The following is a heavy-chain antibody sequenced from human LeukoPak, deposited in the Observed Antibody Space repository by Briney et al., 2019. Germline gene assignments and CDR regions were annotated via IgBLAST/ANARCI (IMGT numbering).Heavy chain of an antibody. D-gene: IGHD6-6*01. CDR1: GGSFSGYY. CDR3: AREAAARFYMDV. Sequence: SETLSLTCAVYGGSFSGYYWSWIRQPPGKGLEWIGEINHSGSTNYNPSLKSRVTISVDTSKNQFSLKLSSVTAADTAVYFCAREAAARFYMDVWGKGTTVTVS. CDR2: INHSGST. V-gene: IGHV4-34*01. J-gene: IGHJ6*03.